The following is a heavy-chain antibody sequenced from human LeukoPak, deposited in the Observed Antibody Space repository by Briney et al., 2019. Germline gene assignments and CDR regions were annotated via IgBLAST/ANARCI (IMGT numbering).Heavy chain of an antibody. J-gene: IGHJ4*02. CDR1: GFTFSNYA. V-gene: IGHV3-23*01. Sequence: GGSLRLSCAASGFTFSNYAMTWVRLAPGKGLEWVSAISGSGGSTYYADSVKGRFTISRDNSKNTLYLQMNSLRAEDTAVYYCAKGSTPKDPPPFDCWGQGTLVTVSS. D-gene: IGHD2-15*01. CDR2: ISGSGGST. CDR3: AKGSTPKDPPPFDC.